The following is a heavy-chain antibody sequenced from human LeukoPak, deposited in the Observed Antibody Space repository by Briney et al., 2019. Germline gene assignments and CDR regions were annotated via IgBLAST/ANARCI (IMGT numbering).Heavy chain of an antibody. CDR2: ISSSSSYI. D-gene: IGHD4-17*01. Sequence: GGSLRLSCTASGFTFSSYSMNWVRQAPGKGLEWVSSISSSSSYIYYADSVRGRFTISRDNAKNSLYLQMNSLRAEDTAVYYWARDWSVTPTSNAFDIWGQGTMVTVSS. J-gene: IGHJ3*02. V-gene: IGHV3-21*01. CDR1: GFTFSSYS. CDR3: ARDWSVTPTSNAFDI.